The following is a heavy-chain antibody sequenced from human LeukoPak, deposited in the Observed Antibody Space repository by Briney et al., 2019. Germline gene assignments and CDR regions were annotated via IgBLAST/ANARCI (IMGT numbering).Heavy chain of an antibody. J-gene: IGHJ4*02. CDR2: INAGNGNT. Sequence: ASVKVSCKASGYTFTSYAMHWVRQAPGQRLEWMGWINAGNGNTKYSQKFQGRVTITRDTSASTAYMELSSLRSEDTAVYYCARKATGQLLPDYWGQGTLVTVSS. CDR1: GYTFTSYA. D-gene: IGHD1-26*01. V-gene: IGHV1-3*01. CDR3: ARKATGQLLPDY.